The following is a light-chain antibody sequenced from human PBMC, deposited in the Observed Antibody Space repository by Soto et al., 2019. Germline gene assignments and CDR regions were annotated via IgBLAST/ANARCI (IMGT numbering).Light chain of an antibody. Sequence: DIQMTQSPSSLSASVGDRVTITCQASQDISSYLNWYQQKPGKAPKLLIYDASNLETGVPSRFSGSGSGTDFTFTISSLQPEDIATYSCQQYSDLPFTFGGGAKVEIK. J-gene: IGKJ4*01. V-gene: IGKV1-33*01. CDR1: QDISSY. CDR2: DAS. CDR3: QQYSDLPFT.